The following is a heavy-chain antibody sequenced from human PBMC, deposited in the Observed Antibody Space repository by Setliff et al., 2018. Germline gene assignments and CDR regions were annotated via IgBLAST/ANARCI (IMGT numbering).Heavy chain of an antibody. D-gene: IGHD6-19*01. CDR1: GSTFKNNG. V-gene: IGHV3-20*01. CDR2: INWDGRSI. CDR3: VRLGTVAAGD. Sequence: LRLSCAASGSTFKNNGMNWVRQAPGKGLEWVSGINWDGRSIGYADSVKGRFTISRDNAKNSLYLQMNSLRVEDTALYHCVRLGTVAAGDWGQGTLVTVSS. J-gene: IGHJ4*02.